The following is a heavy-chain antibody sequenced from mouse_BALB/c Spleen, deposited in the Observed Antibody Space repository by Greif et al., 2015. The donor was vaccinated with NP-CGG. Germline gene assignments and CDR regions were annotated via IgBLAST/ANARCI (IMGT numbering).Heavy chain of an antibody. CDR3: ARRAGYDYDWGFAY. V-gene: IGHV1-63*01. D-gene: IGHD2-4*01. J-gene: IGHJ3*01. CDR1: GYAFTNYW. Sequence: QVQLQQSGAELVRPGTSVKISCKASGYAFTNYWLGWVKQRPGHGLEWIGDIYPGSGNTYYNEKFKGKATLTADKSSSTAYMQLSSLTSEDSAVYFCARRAGYDYDWGFAYWGQGTLVTVSA. CDR2: IYPGSGNT.